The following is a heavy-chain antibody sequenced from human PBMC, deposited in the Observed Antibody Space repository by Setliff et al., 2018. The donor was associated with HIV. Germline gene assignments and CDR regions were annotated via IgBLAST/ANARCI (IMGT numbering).Heavy chain of an antibody. Sequence: ASVKVSCKASGYTLTNYDINWVRQATGQGLEWMGWMNPSGATGYAQEFQGRVTMTRDTSISTAYMELSSLRSEDTAVYYCARVISGRGRELPDFDHWGQGTLVTVSS. CDR3: ARVISGRGRELPDFDH. J-gene: IGHJ4*02. CDR2: MNPSGAT. V-gene: IGHV1-8*02. CDR1: GYTLTNYD. D-gene: IGHD3-10*01.